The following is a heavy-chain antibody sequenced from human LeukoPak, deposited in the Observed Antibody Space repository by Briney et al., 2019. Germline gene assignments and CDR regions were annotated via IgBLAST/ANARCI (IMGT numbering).Heavy chain of an antibody. V-gene: IGHV1-18*01. D-gene: IGHD6-6*01. J-gene: IGHJ4*02. CDR1: GYTFTSYG. CDR2: ISAYNGNT. CDR3: ARDGARPDY. Sequence: RASVKVSCKASGYTFTSYGISGVRQAPGQGLEWMGWISAYNGNTNYAQKLQGRVTMTTDTSTSTAYMDLRSLGYDDAGVYYCARDGARPDYWGQGTLVTVSS.